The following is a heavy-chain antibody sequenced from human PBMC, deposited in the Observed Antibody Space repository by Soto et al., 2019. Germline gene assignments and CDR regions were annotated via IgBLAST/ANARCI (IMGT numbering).Heavy chain of an antibody. J-gene: IGHJ4*02. CDR1: GFTFSNSG. CDR2: ISYDGSSQ. V-gene: IGHV3-30*18. D-gene: IGHD2-8*01. CDR3: LKRDFVLVNLFSY. Sequence: GWSLRLSCAASGFTFSNSGMHWVRQAPGKGLEWVALISYDGSSQYYADSVKGRFTISRDNSKNMVFLQMSSLRAEDTAVYYCLKRDFVLVNLFSYSAQGSHVIGSS.